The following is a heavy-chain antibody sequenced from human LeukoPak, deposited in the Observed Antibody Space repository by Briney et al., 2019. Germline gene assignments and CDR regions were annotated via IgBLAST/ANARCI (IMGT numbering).Heavy chain of an antibody. CDR1: GYTFTGYY. CDR3: ARVVVRGVTVTYYFDY. Sequence: GASVEVSCKASGYTFTGYYMHWVRQAPGQGLEWMGWINPNSGGTNYAQKFQGRVTMTRDTSISTAYMELSRLRSDDTAVYYCARVVVRGVTVTYYFDYWGQGTLVTVSS. V-gene: IGHV1-2*02. D-gene: IGHD3-10*01. J-gene: IGHJ4*02. CDR2: INPNSGGT.